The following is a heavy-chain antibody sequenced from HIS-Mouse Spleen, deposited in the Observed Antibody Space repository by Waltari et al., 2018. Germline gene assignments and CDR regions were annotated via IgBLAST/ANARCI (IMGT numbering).Heavy chain of an antibody. D-gene: IGHD7-27*01. CDR3: ARTGALDAFDI. J-gene: IGHJ3*02. CDR2: INAKRGGT. CDR1: GYTFTGYY. V-gene: IGHV1-2*02. Sequence: QVQLVQSGAEVKKPGASVKVSCKASGYTFTGYYMHWVRQAPGQGLEWMGWINAKRGGTNYAQKFQGRVTMTRETSISTADMERSRLRSDDTAVYYCARTGALDAFDIWGQGTMVTVSS.